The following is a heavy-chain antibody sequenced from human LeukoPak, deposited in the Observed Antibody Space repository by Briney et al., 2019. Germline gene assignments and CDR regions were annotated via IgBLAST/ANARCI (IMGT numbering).Heavy chain of an antibody. CDR1: GGSFSGYY. Sequence: PSETLSLTCAVYGGSFSGYYWSWIRQPPGKGLEWIGEINHSGSTNYNPSLKSRVTISVDTSKNQFSLKLSSVTAADTAVYYCRGDILTGYPRIGYGMDVWGQGTTVTVSS. D-gene: IGHD3-9*01. CDR2: INHSGST. J-gene: IGHJ6*02. V-gene: IGHV4-34*01. CDR3: RGDILTGYPRIGYGMDV.